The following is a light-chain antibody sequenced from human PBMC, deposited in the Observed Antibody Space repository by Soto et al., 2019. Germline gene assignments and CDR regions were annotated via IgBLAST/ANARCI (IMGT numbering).Light chain of an antibody. V-gene: IGKV1-9*01. CDR2: EAS. J-gene: IGKJ3*01. Sequence: DVQLTQSPSFLSASVGDRVTITCRASPGVSTFLAWYQQKPGRAPKLLIYEASTLQSGVPSRFSGSGSGTEFTLIISSLQPEDFATYYCQQLNSYSFTFGPGTKVDIK. CDR3: QQLNSYSFT. CDR1: PGVSTF.